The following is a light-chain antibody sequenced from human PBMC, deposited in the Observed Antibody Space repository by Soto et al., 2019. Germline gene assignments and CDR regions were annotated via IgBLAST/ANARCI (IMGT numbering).Light chain of an antibody. CDR3: QQYNNWPPGAT. CDR1: LTVSNN. CDR2: YAS. J-gene: IGKJ3*01. V-gene: IGKV3-15*01. Sequence: DIEMTQSPATLSVSPGERATLSCRASLTVSNNLAWYQQKPGQAPRLLIYYASTRATGIPDRFSGSGSVKDLTVTISSVQSEDVAVYYCQQYNNWPPGATFGPGTRVDIK.